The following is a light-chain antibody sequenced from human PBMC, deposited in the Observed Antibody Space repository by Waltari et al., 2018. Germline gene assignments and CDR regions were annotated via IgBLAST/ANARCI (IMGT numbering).Light chain of an antibody. CDR3: SSYTTSTTVV. V-gene: IGLV2-14*03. CDR2: DVT. J-gene: IGLJ2*01. CDR1: SSDVGGYSY. Sequence: QSALTQPASVSGSPGQSITISCTGTSSDVGGYSYVSWYQQHPGKVPKLMIYDVTNRPSGVSNRFSGSKSGNTASLTISGLQVEDEADYYCSSYTTSTTVVFGGGTKLTVL.